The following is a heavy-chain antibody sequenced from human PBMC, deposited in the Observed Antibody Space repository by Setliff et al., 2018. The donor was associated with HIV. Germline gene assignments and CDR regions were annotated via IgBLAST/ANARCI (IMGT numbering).Heavy chain of an antibody. Sequence: RLSCEASGSTFSTYSMNWVRQAPGKGLEWVSSISSSSRSKYYADSVKGRFTISRDNAKNSLYLQMNSLTAEDTAVYYCARDVSWRVRTYIDYWGQGALVTVSS. J-gene: IGHJ4*02. CDR2: ISSSSRSK. CDR3: ARDVSWRVRTYIDY. V-gene: IGHV3-21*01. CDR1: GSTFSTYS. D-gene: IGHD3-3*01.